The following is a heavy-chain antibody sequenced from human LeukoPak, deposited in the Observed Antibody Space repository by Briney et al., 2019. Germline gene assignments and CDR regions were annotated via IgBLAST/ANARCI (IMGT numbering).Heavy chain of an antibody. V-gene: IGHV3-74*01. CDR2: INSDGSST. J-gene: IGHJ4*02. CDR3: ARGTRYCSGGSCYDY. D-gene: IGHD2-15*01. Sequence: GGSLRLSCAASGFTFSSYWMHWVRQAPGKGLVWVSRINSDGSSTSYADSVKGRFTISRDNAKNTLYLQMNSLRAEDTAVYYCARGTRYCSGGSCYDYWGQGTLVTASS. CDR1: GFTFSSYW.